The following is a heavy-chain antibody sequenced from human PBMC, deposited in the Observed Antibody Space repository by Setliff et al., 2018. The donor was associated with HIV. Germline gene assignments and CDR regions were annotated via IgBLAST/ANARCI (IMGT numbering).Heavy chain of an antibody. V-gene: IGHV4-39*01. CDR1: GGSISSSSYY. D-gene: IGHD5-18*01. CDR2: IYYSGST. CDR3: ARSRGYSYGYGLDY. Sequence: TLSLTCTVSGGSISSSSYYWGWIRQPPGKGLEWIGSIYYSGSTYYNPSLKSRVTISVDTSKNQFSLKLSSVTAADTAVYYRARSRGYSYGYGLDYWGRGTLVTVSS. J-gene: IGHJ4*02.